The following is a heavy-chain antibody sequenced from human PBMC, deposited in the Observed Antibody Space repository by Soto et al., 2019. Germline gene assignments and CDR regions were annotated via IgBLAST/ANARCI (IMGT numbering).Heavy chain of an antibody. V-gene: IGHV3-72*01. D-gene: IGHD2-21*01. CDR3: TRATDWG. CDR1: GFSLSDHY. Sequence: EVQLVESGGDLVQPGGSLRLSCAVSGFSLSDHYMDWVRQAPGKGLEWVGRSRNKTKSYTSDYAASVKARFTISRDDSKNSLYLQMNSLKTEDTAVYYCTRATDWGWGQGTLVTVSS. CDR2: SRNKTKSYTS. J-gene: IGHJ4*02.